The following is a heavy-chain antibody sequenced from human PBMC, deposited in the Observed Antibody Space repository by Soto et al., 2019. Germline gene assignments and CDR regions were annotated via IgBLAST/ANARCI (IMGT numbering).Heavy chain of an antibody. CDR1: GYTFTSYG. CDR2: ISAYNGNT. V-gene: IGHV1-18*01. Sequence: ASVKVSCKASGYTFTSYGISWVRQAPGQGLEWMGWISAYNGNTNYAQKLQGRVTMTTDTSTSTAYMELRSLRSDDTAVYYCARVITIFGVVISRPWFDPWGQGTLVTVS. D-gene: IGHD3-3*01. J-gene: IGHJ5*02. CDR3: ARVITIFGVVISRPWFDP.